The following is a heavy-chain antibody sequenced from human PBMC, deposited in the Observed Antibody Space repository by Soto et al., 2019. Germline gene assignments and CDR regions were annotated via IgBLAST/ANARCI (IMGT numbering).Heavy chain of an antibody. CDR3: AQTELGLVDY. CDR1: GITFRSYA. V-gene: IGHV3-23*01. Sequence: EVQLLESGGGLVQPGGSLRLSCAASGITFRSYAMSWVRQAPGKGLEWVSTISGSGGSTYSADSVKGRFTLSRDNSKNTLYLQINSLRAEDTAVYYCAQTELGLVDYWGQGTLVTVSS. CDR2: ISGSGGST. J-gene: IGHJ4*02. D-gene: IGHD6-13*01.